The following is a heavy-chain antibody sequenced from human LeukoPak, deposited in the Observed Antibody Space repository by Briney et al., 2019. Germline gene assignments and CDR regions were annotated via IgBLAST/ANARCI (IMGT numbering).Heavy chain of an antibody. J-gene: IGHJ4*02. V-gene: IGHV4-39*06. CDR1: GGSISSSSYY. D-gene: IGHD3-10*01. CDR3: ARGPTYYCGSGSYRY. Sequence: SETLSLTCTVSGGSISSSSYYWGWIRQPPGKGLEWIGSIYYSGSTYYNPSLKSRVTISVDTSKNQFPPKLSSVTAADTAVYYCARGPTYYCGSGSYRYWGQGTLVTVSS. CDR2: IYYSGST.